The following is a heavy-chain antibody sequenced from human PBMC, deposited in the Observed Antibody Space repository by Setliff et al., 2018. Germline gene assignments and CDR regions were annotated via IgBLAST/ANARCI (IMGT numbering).Heavy chain of an antibody. J-gene: IGHJ4*01. Sequence: SETLSLTCTVSGGSISSRNYYWGWIRQPPGKGLEWIGSISYSGTPYYNASVESRVTISIDTSRNQFSLELRSVTVADTATYYCVRPGGTTVVARHFDYWGSGILVTVSS. D-gene: IGHD2-15*01. CDR1: GGSISSRNYY. CDR2: ISYSGTP. CDR3: VRPGGTTVVARHFDY. V-gene: IGHV4-39*01.